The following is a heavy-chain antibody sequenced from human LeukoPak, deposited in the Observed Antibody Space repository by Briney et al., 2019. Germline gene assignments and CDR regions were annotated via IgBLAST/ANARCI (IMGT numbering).Heavy chain of an antibody. CDR2: IIPIFGTA. CDR1: GGTFSSYA. V-gene: IGHV1-69*01. Sequence: VPSVKVSCKASGGTFSSYAISWVRQAPGQGLEWTGGIIPIFGTANYAQKFQGRVTITADESTSTAYMELSSLRSEDTAVYYCARGAPYGGNSRGYFDYWGQGTLVTVSS. CDR3: ARGAPYGGNSRGYFDY. J-gene: IGHJ4*02. D-gene: IGHD4-23*01.